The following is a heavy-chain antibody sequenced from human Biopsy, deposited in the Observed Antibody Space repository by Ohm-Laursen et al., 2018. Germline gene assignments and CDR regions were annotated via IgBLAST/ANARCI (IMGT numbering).Heavy chain of an antibody. CDR1: GYTLTALS. CDR3: AADINVWNVNY. D-gene: IGHD1-1*01. V-gene: IGHV1-24*01. J-gene: IGHJ4*02. Sequence: ATVKISCKVSGYTLTALSMHWVRQAPGQGLEWMGGFAPENGRIVYSQKFQGRVTMTEDTSTSTAYMEVWRLRSDDTAVYYCAADINVWNVNYWGQGTQVIVSS. CDR2: FAPENGRI.